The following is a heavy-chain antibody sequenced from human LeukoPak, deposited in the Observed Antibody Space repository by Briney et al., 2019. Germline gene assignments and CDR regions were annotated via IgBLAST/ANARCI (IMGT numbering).Heavy chain of an antibody. Sequence: SETLSLTCAVYGGSFGGYYWSWIRRPPGKGLEWIGEINHSGSTNYNPSLKSRATISVDTSKNQFSLKLSSVTAADTAVYYCARYYYDSSGYYVDYWGQGTLVTVSS. CDR1: GGSFGGYY. V-gene: IGHV4-34*01. CDR3: ARYYYDSSGYYVDY. J-gene: IGHJ4*02. CDR2: INHSGST. D-gene: IGHD3-22*01.